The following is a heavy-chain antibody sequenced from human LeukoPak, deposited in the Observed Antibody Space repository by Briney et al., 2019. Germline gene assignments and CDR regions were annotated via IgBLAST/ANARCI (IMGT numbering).Heavy chain of an antibody. V-gene: IGHV3-74*01. Sequence: PGGSLRLSCAASGFTFTNYWMHWVRQAPGKGLVWVSRIDIDGTGTSCADSVKGRFTISRDNAKNTVSLQMNSLKAEDTAVYYCGTVFDHWGPGILVTVSS. CDR1: GFTFTNYW. CDR2: IDIDGTGT. CDR3: GTVFDH. J-gene: IGHJ4*02.